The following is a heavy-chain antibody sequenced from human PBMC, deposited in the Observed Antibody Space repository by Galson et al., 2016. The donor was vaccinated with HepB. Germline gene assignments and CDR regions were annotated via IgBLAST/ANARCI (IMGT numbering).Heavy chain of an antibody. CDR2: ISYDGTNK. Sequence: SLRLSCAASGFTFSSYDMHWVRQAPGKGLEWVAFISYDGTNKQYADSVKGRFTISRDESKNTVYLQMNSLRAADTAVYYCAREYCSGGTCHMRGFDYWGQGALVTVSS. D-gene: IGHD2-15*01. CDR3: AREYCSGGTCHMRGFDY. J-gene: IGHJ4*02. V-gene: IGHV3-30*04. CDR1: GFTFSSYD.